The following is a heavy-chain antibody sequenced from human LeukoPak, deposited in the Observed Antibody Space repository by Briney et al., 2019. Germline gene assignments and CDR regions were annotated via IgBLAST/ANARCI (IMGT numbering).Heavy chain of an antibody. J-gene: IGHJ5*02. CDR3: ASYSSGWYNWFDP. Sequence: SETLSLTCTVSGGSISSYYWSWIRQPPGKGLEWIGEINHSVSTNYNPSLKSRVTISVDTSKNQFSLKLSSVTAADTAVYYCASYSSGWYNWFDPWGQGTLVTVSS. CDR1: GGSISSYY. CDR2: INHSVST. V-gene: IGHV4-34*01. D-gene: IGHD6-19*01.